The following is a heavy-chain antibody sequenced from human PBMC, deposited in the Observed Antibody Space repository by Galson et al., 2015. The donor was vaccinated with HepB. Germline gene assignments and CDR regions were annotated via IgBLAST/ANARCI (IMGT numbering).Heavy chain of an antibody. CDR3: ARDRLDRTAEY. D-gene: IGHD2-2*03. V-gene: IGHV3-53*01. CDR1: GFTVSTNY. J-gene: IGHJ4*02. CDR2: IYSGGAT. Sequence: SLRLSCAASGFTVSTNYMNWVRQAPGKGLEWVSVIYSGGATYYADSVKGRFTISRDNYRNTLYLEMNSLRDEDTAVYYCARDRLDRTAEYWGQGTLVTVSS.